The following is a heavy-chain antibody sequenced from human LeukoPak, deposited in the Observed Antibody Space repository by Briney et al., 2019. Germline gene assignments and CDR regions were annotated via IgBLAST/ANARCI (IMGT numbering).Heavy chain of an antibody. CDR1: GGTYSSYA. CDR3: AATVNYYGMDV. J-gene: IGHJ6*02. V-gene: IGHV1-69*04. CDR2: IIPILGIA. Sequence: ASVKVSCKASGGTYSSYAISWVRQAPGQGLEWMGRIIPILGIANYAQKFQGRVTITADKSTSTAYMELSSLRSEDTAVYYCAATVNYYGMDVWGQGTTVTVSS. D-gene: IGHD3-22*01.